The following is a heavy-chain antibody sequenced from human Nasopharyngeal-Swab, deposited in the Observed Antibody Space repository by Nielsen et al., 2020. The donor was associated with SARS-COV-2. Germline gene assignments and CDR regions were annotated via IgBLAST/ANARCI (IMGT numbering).Heavy chain of an antibody. J-gene: IGHJ4*02. D-gene: IGHD3-22*01. CDR1: GFTFSRYT. CDR3: ANTPLDSSGYYYAFHY. Sequence: GESLKISCAASGFTFSRYTMHWVRQAPGKGLEWVAVISYDGSNKYYADPVKGRFTISRDISKNTLYLQMNSLRAEDTAVFYCANTPLDSSGYYYAFHYWGRGTLVTVSS. V-gene: IGHV3-30-3*01. CDR2: ISYDGSNK.